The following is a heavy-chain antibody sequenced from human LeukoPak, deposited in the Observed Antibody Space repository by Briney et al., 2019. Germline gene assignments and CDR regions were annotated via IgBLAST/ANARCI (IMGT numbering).Heavy chain of an antibody. D-gene: IGHD6-19*01. CDR3: ARDHSKYFDSSGCPLFDY. V-gene: IGHV4-39*07. Sequence: PSETLSLTCTVSGGSISSGSYYWSWIRQPPGKGLEWIGEINHSGSTNYNPSLKSRVTISVDTSKSQFSLKLSSVTAADPAVYYCARDHSKYFDSSGCPLFDYWGQGTLVTVSS. J-gene: IGHJ4*02. CDR1: GGSISSGSYY. CDR2: INHSGST.